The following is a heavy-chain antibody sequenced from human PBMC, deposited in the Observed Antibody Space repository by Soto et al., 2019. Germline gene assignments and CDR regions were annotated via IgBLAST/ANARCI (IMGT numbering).Heavy chain of an antibody. D-gene: IGHD7-27*01. Sequence: VQLLESGGDLVQPGGSLRLSCVASGFILNNYAMSWVRQAPGKGLEWVSTIGGTDGDSDGVPWYEDSVKGGFTISRDSSANTLFLHMDNLRAEDSALYYCVKRGRNWGAFDFLGQGTTVVVSS. V-gene: IGHV3-23*01. CDR2: IGGTDGDSDGVP. CDR1: GFILNNYA. J-gene: IGHJ3*01. CDR3: VKRGRNWGAFDF.